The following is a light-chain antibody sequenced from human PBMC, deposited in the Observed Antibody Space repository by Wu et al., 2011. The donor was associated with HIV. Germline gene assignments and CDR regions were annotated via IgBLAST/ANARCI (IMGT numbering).Light chain of an antibody. CDR1: QDINKY. CDR2: AAS. Sequence: DIQMTQSPSSLPASVGDRVTISCRASQDINKYLAWYQQKPGKAPKLLIYAASTLQSGVPSRFSGSGSGTDFTLTISSLQPDDVATYHCQXYSPYTWTFGQGTKVEMK. CDR3: QXYSPYTWT. V-gene: IGKV1-27*01. J-gene: IGKJ1*01.